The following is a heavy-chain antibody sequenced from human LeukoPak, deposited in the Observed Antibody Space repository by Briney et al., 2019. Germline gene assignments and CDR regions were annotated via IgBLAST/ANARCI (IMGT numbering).Heavy chain of an antibody. CDR2: ISSSGSTI. D-gene: IGHD3-10*01. Sequence: GGSLRLSCAASGFTFSTYAMSWVRQAPGKGLEWVSYISSSGSTIYYADSVKGRFTISRDNAKNSLYLQMNSLRAEDTAVYYCAREYRDYYGSGGKFDYWGQGTLVTVSS. J-gene: IGHJ4*02. CDR1: GFTFSTYA. CDR3: AREYRDYYGSGGKFDY. V-gene: IGHV3-48*03.